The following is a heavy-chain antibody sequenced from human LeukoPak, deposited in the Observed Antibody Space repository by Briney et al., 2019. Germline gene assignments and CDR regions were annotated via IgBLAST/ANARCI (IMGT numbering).Heavy chain of an antibody. CDR3: ARDIGRDGYNYNDY. CDR1: GGTFSSYA. V-gene: IGHV1-69*06. D-gene: IGHD5-24*01. J-gene: IGHJ4*02. CDR2: IIPIFGTA. Sequence: ASVKVSCKASGGTFSSYAISWVRQAPGQGPEWMGGIIPIFGTANYAQKFQGRVTITADKSTSTAYMELSSPRSEDTAVYYCARDIGRDGYNYNDYWGQGTLVTVSS.